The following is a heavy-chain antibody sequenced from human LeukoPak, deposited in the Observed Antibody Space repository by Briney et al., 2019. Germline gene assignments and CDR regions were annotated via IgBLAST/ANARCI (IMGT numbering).Heavy chain of an antibody. D-gene: IGHD7-27*01. V-gene: IGHV3-13*05. J-gene: IGHJ4*02. CDR1: GFTFSTYD. CDR3: ARVPGDHNYFDY. Sequence: GGSLRLSCAASGFTFSTYDMHWVRQATGKGLEWVSAIGTAGDPYYPGSVKGRFTISREKAKKSLYLQMNSLRAEDTAVYYCARVPGDHNYFDYWGQGTLVTVSS. CDR2: IGTAGDP.